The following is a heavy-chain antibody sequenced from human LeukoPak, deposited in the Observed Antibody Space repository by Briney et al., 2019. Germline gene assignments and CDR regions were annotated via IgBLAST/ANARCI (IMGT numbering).Heavy chain of an antibody. J-gene: IGHJ4*02. V-gene: IGHV3-23*01. D-gene: IGHD2-15*01. Sequence: GGSLRLSCAASGFTFSGYAMTWVRQAPGKGLEWVSVISTTGSGAYYADSVKGRFTFSRDNSKNTLYLQMNSLRVEDTDVYYSSKGGWRCGGGTCTPFDNWGQGTLVTVSS. CDR1: GFTFSGYA. CDR3: SKGGWRCGGGTCTPFDN. CDR2: ISTTGSGA.